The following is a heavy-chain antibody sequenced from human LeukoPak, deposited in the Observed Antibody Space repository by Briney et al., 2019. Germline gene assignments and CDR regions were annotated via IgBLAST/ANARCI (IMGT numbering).Heavy chain of an antibody. V-gene: IGHV3-21*01. D-gene: IGHD1-26*01. CDR3: ARSFPPTSGDLAGLAWDY. CDR1: GFTFSSYS. Sequence: GGSLRLSCAASGFTFSSYSMNWARQAPGKGLEWVSSISSTSRYIYYADSVEGRFTISRDNAKNSLFLQMNSLRAEDTAVYYCARSFPPTSGDLAGLAWDYWGQGALVTVSS. J-gene: IGHJ4*02. CDR2: ISSTSRYI.